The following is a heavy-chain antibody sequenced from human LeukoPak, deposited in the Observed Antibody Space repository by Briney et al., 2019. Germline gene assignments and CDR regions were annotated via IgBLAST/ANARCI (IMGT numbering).Heavy chain of an antibody. CDR1: GFVFSTYA. CDR3: ARDLFSGAEMATFVY. Sequence: GGSLRLSCEASGFVFSTYAMHWVRQAPGKGLEYVSGISGNGGYTDYANSVKGRFTISRDNFKNTLYLQMGSLRAEDMAVYYCARDLFSGAEMATFVYWGQGTLDTVSS. J-gene: IGHJ4*02. V-gene: IGHV3-64*01. D-gene: IGHD5-24*01. CDR2: ISGNGGYT.